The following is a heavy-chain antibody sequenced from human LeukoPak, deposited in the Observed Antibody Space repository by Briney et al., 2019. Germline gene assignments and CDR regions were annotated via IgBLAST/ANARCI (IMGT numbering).Heavy chain of an antibody. J-gene: IGHJ6*03. D-gene: IGHD6-6*01. Sequence: ASVKVSCKASGYTFTSYDINWVRQATGQGLEWMGWMNPNRGNTGYAQKFQGRVTMTRNTSISTAYMELSSLRSEDTAVYYCARGSAARLITYYYYYYMDVWGKGTTVTVSS. V-gene: IGHV1-8*01. CDR3: ARGSAARLITYYYYYYMDV. CDR2: MNPNRGNT. CDR1: GYTFTSYD.